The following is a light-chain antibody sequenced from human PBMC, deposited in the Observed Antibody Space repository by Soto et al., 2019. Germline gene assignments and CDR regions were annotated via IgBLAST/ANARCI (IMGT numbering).Light chain of an antibody. CDR2: RNN. CDR3: AAWDDSLSGLYV. J-gene: IGLJ1*01. V-gene: IGLV1-47*01. Sequence: QSVLTQPPSASGTPGQRVTISCSGSSSNIGSNYVYWYQQLPGTAPKLLIYRNNQRPSGVPDRLSGSKSGTSASLAMSGLRSEDEADYYCAAWDDSLSGLYVFGTGTKLTVL. CDR1: SSNIGSNY.